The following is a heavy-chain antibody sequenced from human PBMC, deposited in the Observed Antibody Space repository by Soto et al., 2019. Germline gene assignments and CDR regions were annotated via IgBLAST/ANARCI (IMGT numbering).Heavy chain of an antibody. J-gene: IGHJ6*02. Sequence: QVQLVESGGGVVQPGRSLRLSCAASGFTFSSYGMHWVRQAPGKGLEWVAVISFDGNSKYYAYSVKGRFTISRDNSKNTLKLQMNSLRADDTAVYYCAKDRRPNYYYGMDVWGQGTTVTVSS. CDR2: ISFDGNSK. CDR3: AKDRRPNYYYGMDV. CDR1: GFTFSSYG. D-gene: IGHD6-25*01. V-gene: IGHV3-30*18.